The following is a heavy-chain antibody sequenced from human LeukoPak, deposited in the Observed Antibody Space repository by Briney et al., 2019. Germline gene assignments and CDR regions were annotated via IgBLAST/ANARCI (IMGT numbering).Heavy chain of an antibody. V-gene: IGHV1-8*01. CDR2: MNPNSGNT. D-gene: IGHD3-10*01. Sequence: ASVKVSCKASGYTFTSFDINWVRQATGQGPEWMGWMNPNSGNTGYAQKFQGRVTMTRDTSINTAYMELSRLRSDDTAVYYCARDLARFGEAQYYFDYWGQGALVTVSS. J-gene: IGHJ4*02. CDR1: GYTFTSFD. CDR3: ARDLARFGEAQYYFDY.